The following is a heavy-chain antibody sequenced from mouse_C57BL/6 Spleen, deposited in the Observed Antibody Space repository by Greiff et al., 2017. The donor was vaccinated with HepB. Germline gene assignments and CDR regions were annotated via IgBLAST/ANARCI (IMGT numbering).Heavy chain of an antibody. J-gene: IGHJ3*01. Sequence: VQLQQSGPELVKPGASVKISCKASGYTFTDYYMNWVKQSHGKSLEWIGDINPNNGGTSYNQKFKGKATLTVDKSSSTAYMELRSLTSEDSAVYYCARRYGYYPWFAYWGQGTLVTVSA. V-gene: IGHV1-26*01. CDR1: GYTFTDYY. D-gene: IGHD2-3*01. CDR3: ARRYGYYPWFAY. CDR2: INPNNGGT.